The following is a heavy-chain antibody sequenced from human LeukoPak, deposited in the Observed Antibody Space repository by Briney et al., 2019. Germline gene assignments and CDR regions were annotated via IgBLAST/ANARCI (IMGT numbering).Heavy chain of an antibody. CDR3: ASRDYYDSSGYPDAFDI. CDR2: IYSGGST. CDR1: GFTVSGNY. Sequence: GGSLRLSCAASGFTVSGNYMSWVRQAPGKGLEWVSVIYSGGSTYYADSVKGRFTISRDNSKNMLYLQMNSLRAEDTAVYYCASRDYYDSSGYPDAFDIWGQGTKVTVSS. J-gene: IGHJ3*02. D-gene: IGHD3-22*01. V-gene: IGHV3-66*01.